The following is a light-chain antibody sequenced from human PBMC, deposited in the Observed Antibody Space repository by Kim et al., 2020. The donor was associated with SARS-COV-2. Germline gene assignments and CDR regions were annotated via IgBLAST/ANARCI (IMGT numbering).Light chain of an antibody. Sequence: EIVLTQSPGTLSLSPGERATLSCRASQSVSSSYLAWYQQKPGQAPRLLIYGVSSRATGIPDRFSGSGSGTDFTLTINRLEPEDFAVYYCQQYGSSLYTFGQGTKLEI. CDR1: QSVSSSY. CDR2: GVS. CDR3: QQYGSSLYT. V-gene: IGKV3-20*01. J-gene: IGKJ2*01.